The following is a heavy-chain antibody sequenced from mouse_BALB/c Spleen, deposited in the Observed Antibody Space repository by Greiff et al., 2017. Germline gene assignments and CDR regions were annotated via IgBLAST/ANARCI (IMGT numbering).Heavy chain of an antibody. CDR1: GYTFTSYV. Sequence: EVQLQESGPELVKPGASVKMSCKASGYTFTSYVMHWVKQKPGQGLEWIGYINPYNDCTKYNEKFKGKATLTSDKSSSTAYMELSSLTSEDSAVYYCAGGFAYWGQGTLVTVSA. J-gene: IGHJ3*01. CDR2: INPYNDCT. CDR3: AGGFAY. V-gene: IGHV1-14*01.